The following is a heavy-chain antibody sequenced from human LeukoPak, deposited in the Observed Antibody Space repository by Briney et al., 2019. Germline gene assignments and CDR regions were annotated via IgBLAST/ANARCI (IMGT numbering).Heavy chain of an antibody. V-gene: IGHV4-59*08. Sequence: PSETLSLTCTVSGGSISSYYWSWIRQPPGKGLEWIGYMYYSGSTSYNPSLRSRVTISVDTSKNQFSLKVSSVTAADTAVYYCARRDYGDYNWFDPWGQGTLVTVSS. CDR2: MYYSGST. CDR1: GGSISSYY. CDR3: ARRDYGDYNWFDP. D-gene: IGHD4-17*01. J-gene: IGHJ5*02.